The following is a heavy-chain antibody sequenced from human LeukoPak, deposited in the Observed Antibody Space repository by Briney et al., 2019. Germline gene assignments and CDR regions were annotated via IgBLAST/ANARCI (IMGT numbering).Heavy chain of an antibody. V-gene: IGHV1-3*01. CDR3: ARELWNGEFDY. CDR1: GYTSSSYG. CDR2: INAGNADT. D-gene: IGHD1-1*01. Sequence: GASVKVSCKASGYTSSSYGMHWVRQAPGQRLEWMGMINAGNADTNYPQKFQGRVTITRDTSASTAYMELSSLGSEDTAVYYCARELWNGEFDYWGQGTLVTVSS. J-gene: IGHJ4*02.